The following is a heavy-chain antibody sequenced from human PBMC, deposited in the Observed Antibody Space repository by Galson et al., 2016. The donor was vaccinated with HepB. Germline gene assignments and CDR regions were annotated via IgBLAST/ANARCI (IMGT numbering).Heavy chain of an antibody. CDR3: AKDNAAWLVDY. CDR1: GFAFWTFT. CDR2: ISPDGSNE. V-gene: IGHV3-30-3*01. Sequence: SLRLSCAASGFAFWTFTMHWVRQAPGKGLEWVAVISPDGSNEYYADSVKGRFTISRDNSKNTLYLQINSLRGEDTAVYYCAKDNAAWLVDYWGQGSLVTGSS. J-gene: IGHJ4*02. D-gene: IGHD6-19*01.